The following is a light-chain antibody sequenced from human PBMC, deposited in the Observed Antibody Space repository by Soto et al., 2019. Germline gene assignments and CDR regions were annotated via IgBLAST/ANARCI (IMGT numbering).Light chain of an antibody. CDR1: QSVSSN. CDR3: QQYNNWPPT. V-gene: IGKV3-15*01. CDR2: GAS. Sequence: DIVMTQSPATLSVSPGERATLSCRASQSVSSNLAWYQQKPGQAPRLLIYGASTRATGIPARFSGSGSGTECTLTISSLQSEDVAVYYCQQYNNWPPTFGQGTKVDIK. J-gene: IGKJ1*01.